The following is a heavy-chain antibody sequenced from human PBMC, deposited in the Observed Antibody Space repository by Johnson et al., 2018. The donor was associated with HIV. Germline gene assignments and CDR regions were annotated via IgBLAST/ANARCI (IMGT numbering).Heavy chain of an antibody. CDR2: IKWNGGGL. Sequence: VQLVESGGGLIQPGVSLRLSCAASGFTVSSNYMTWVRQGPGKGLEWVSGIKWNGGGLGYADSVKGRFTISRDNAKKFLYLQMNSLRAEDTALYYCARVVRYSSGSDGFDMWGRGTMVTVSS. J-gene: IGHJ3*02. V-gene: IGHV3-20*04. D-gene: IGHD6-19*01. CDR3: ARVVRYSSGSDGFDM. CDR1: GFTVSSNY.